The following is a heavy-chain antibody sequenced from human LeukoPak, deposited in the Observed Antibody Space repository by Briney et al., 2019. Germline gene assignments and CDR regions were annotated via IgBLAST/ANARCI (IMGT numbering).Heavy chain of an antibody. CDR2: IYYSGST. Sequence: SETLSLTCTVSGGSISSSSYYWGWIRQPPGKGLEWIGSIYYSGSTYYNPSLKSRVTISVDTSKNQFSLKLSSVTAADTAVYYCARGEVGSSWYIDYFDYWGQGTLVTVSS. V-gene: IGHV4-39*07. D-gene: IGHD6-13*01. CDR3: ARGEVGSSWYIDYFDY. CDR1: GGSISSSSYY. J-gene: IGHJ4*02.